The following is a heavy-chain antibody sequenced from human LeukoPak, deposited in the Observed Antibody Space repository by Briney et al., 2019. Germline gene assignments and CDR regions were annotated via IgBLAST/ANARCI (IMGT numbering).Heavy chain of an antibody. CDR3: AKKYYDILTGYYVQYSAMDV. J-gene: IGHJ6*02. D-gene: IGHD3-9*01. CDR1: GFTFSSYA. Sequence: GGSLRLSCAASGFTFSSYAMSWVRQAPGQGLEWVSAISGSADKTYYADAVKGRFTISRDNSRNTLYLQMNSLRAEDTAVYYCAKKYYDILTGYYVQYSAMDVWGQGTTVTVSS. CDR2: ISGSADKT. V-gene: IGHV3-23*01.